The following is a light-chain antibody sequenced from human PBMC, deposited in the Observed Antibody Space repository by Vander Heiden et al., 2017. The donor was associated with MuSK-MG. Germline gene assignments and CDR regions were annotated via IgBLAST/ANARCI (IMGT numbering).Light chain of an antibody. Sequence: SALTQPASVSGSPGQSITISCTGTSSDVGGYNYVSWYQQHPGKAHKLMIYEVSNRPSGVANRFSGSKSGNTASLTISGLQAEDEADYYCSSYTSSSIVVFGGGTKLTVL. CDR2: EVS. CDR1: SSDVGGYNY. J-gene: IGLJ2*01. V-gene: IGLV2-14*01. CDR3: SSYTSSSIVV.